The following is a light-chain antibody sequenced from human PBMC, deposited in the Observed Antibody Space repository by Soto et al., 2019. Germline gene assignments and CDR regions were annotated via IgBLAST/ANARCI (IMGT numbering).Light chain of an antibody. CDR1: QSVSSY. V-gene: IGKV3-11*01. J-gene: IGKJ1*01. Sequence: EIVLTQSPGTLSLSPGERATLSCRASQSVSSYLAWYQQKPGQAPRLLIYDASTMATGISARFSGSGSGTEFTLTISSLQPDDFATYYCQQYNSYPWTFGQGTKVDIK. CDR2: DAS. CDR3: QQYNSYPWT.